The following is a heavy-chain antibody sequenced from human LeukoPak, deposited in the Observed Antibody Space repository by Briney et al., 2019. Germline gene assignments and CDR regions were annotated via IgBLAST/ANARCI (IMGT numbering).Heavy chain of an antibody. Sequence: GGSLRLSCAASGFTFSSYAMSWVRQAPGKGLEWVSAISGSGGSTYYADSVKGRFTISRDNSKNTLYLQMNSLRVEDTAVYYYAKVVMVRGVNDAFDIWGQGTMVTVSS. J-gene: IGHJ3*02. CDR2: ISGSGGST. CDR1: GFTFSSYA. V-gene: IGHV3-23*01. CDR3: AKVVMVRGVNDAFDI. D-gene: IGHD3-10*01.